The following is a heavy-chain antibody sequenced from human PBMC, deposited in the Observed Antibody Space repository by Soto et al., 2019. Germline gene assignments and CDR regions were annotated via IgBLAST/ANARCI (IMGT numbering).Heavy chain of an antibody. CDR2: IVVGSGNT. Sequence: GASVKVSCKASGFTFTSSAVQWVRQARGQRLEWIGWIVVGSGNTNYAQKFQERVTITRDMSTSTAYMELSSLRSEDTAVYYCARVGYDFWSGYSLDAFDIWGQGTMVTVSS. CDR3: ARVGYDFWSGYSLDAFDI. CDR1: GFTFTSSA. D-gene: IGHD3-3*01. V-gene: IGHV1-58*01. J-gene: IGHJ3*02.